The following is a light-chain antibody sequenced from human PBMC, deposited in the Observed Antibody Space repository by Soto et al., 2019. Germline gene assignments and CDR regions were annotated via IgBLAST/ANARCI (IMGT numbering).Light chain of an antibody. J-gene: IGKJ1*01. V-gene: IGKV2-24*01. CDR1: ESLLHSDGNTY. CDR2: QVS. CDR3: MQSSQLRT. Sequence: IVLTQTPLSSPVTLGQPASFSCRSAESLLHSDGNTYLSWLHQRPGQPPRLLIYQVSKRFPGVPDRIRGSGAGKNFTLRISRVESEDAGTYFCMQSSQLRTFGQGTKVEIK.